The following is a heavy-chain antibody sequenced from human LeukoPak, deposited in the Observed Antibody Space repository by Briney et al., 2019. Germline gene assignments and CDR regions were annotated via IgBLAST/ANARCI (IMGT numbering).Heavy chain of an antibody. J-gene: IGHJ4*02. D-gene: IGHD5-12*01. CDR2: IKQDGVDK. Sequence: GGSLRLSCAASGFSFSRSYMNWVRQAPGKGLEWEATIKQDGVDKYYVDSVKGRFTISRDTAKNSLFLQMNSLRAEDTAVYYCARDPSRYDLDYWGQGTLVTVSS. V-gene: IGHV3-7*01. CDR3: ARDPSRYDLDY. CDR1: GFSFSRSY.